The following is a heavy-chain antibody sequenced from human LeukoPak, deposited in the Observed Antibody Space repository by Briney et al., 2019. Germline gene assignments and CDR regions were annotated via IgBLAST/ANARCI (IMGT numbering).Heavy chain of an antibody. CDR2: ISGSGGSR. D-gene: IGHD1-26*01. J-gene: IGHJ4*02. CDR3: AKLGEWELPDLLDY. CDR1: GFTFSTYG. Sequence: GGSLRLSCAASGFTFSTYGMSWVRQAPGKGLEWVSGISGSGGSRFYTDSVKGRFTISRDNSKNTLYLQMNSLRAEDTAVYYCAKLGEWELPDLLDYWGQGTLVTVSS. V-gene: IGHV3-23*01.